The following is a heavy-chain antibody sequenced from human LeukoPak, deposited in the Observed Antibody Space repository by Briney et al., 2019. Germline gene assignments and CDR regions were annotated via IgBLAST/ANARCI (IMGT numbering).Heavy chain of an antibody. D-gene: IGHD3-10*01. CDR1: GLTFSSYG. J-gene: IGHJ3*02. CDR3: AKVTGSGSYLADAFDI. Sequence: EGSLRLSCAASGLTFSSYGMNWVRQAPGKGLEWVSAISGSGDSTYHADSVRGRFTVSRDNSKNTLYLQMKSLSAEDTAVYYCAKVTGSGSYLADAFDIWGHGTVVTVSS. V-gene: IGHV3-23*01. CDR2: ISGSGDST.